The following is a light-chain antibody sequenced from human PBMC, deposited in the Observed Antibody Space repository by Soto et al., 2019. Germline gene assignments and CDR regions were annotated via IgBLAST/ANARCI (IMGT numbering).Light chain of an antibody. CDR3: QQGKSFPLT. Sequence: DIQMTQSPSTLSASVGDRVTITCRASQRLSYWLAWYQQKPGLAPNLVIYTASRLHGGGPSRFSGSASGTDFTLTISSLQPEDVATYYCQQGKSFPLTLGGGTKVDIK. J-gene: IGKJ4*01. CDR2: TAS. CDR1: QRLSYW. V-gene: IGKV1-12*01.